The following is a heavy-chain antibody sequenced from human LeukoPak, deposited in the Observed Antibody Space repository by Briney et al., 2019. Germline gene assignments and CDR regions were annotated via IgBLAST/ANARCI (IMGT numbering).Heavy chain of an antibody. CDR1: GFTFSGYS. CDR2: ISSSSSYI. D-gene: IGHD5-18*01. J-gene: IGHJ4*02. Sequence: GGSLRLSCAASGFTFSGYSMNWVRQAPGKGLEWVSSISSSSSYIYYADSVKGRFTISRDNAKNSLYLQMNSLRAEDTAVYYCARIVDTAMVPDYWGQGTLVTVSS. V-gene: IGHV3-21*01. CDR3: ARIVDTAMVPDY.